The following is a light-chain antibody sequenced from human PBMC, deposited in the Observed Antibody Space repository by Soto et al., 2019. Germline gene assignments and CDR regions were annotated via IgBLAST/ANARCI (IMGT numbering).Light chain of an antibody. CDR1: QSISSW. CDR3: QQYHSYSLT. V-gene: IGKV1-5*03. Sequence: DIQMTQSPSTLSASVGDRVTITCRASQSISSWLAWYQQKPGKAHKLLIYKASSLEGGVPSRFSGSGSGTDVTLTISSLQPDDFATYYCQQYHSYSLTFGGGTKVDIK. CDR2: KAS. J-gene: IGKJ4*01.